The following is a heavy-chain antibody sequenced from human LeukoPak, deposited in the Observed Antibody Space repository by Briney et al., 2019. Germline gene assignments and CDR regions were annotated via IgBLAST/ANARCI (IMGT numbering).Heavy chain of an antibody. Sequence: PGGSLRLSCAASGFTFSSYSMNWVRQAPGKGLEWVSYISSSSSTIYYADSVKGRFTISRDNAKNSLYLQMNSLRAEDTAVYYCARGPTPRGDGRYMDVWGKGTTVTVSS. CDR2: ISSSSSTI. V-gene: IGHV3-48*01. J-gene: IGHJ6*03. CDR3: ARGPTPRGDGRYMDV. D-gene: IGHD2-15*01. CDR1: GFTFSSYS.